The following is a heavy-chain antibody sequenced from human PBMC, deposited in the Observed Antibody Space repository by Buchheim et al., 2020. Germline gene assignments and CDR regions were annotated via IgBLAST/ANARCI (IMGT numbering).Heavy chain of an antibody. CDR3: ARQPRYNWNRTFHWFDP. V-gene: IGHV4-39*01. D-gene: IGHD1-20*01. CDR1: GGSISSSTFY. Sequence: QLQLQESGPGLVKPSETLSLTCTVSGGSISSSTFYWGWIRQPPGKGLEWIGTIYYSGSTYYGPSLKSRVTISLDTSNDLLFLKLSSVTAADTAVYYCARQPRYNWNRTFHWFDPWGQGTL. CDR2: IYYSGST. J-gene: IGHJ5*02.